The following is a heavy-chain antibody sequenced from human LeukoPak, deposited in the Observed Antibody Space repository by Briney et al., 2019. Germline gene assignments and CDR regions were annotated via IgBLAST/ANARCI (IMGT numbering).Heavy chain of an antibody. CDR1: GYTFSNYE. CDR2: ISSSGSTI. J-gene: IGHJ4*02. D-gene: IGHD6-19*01. Sequence: PGGSLRLSCAHSGYTFSNYEMNWVREAPGQGLEWISYISSSGSTIYYADSVKGRFTISRDNAKNSLFLQMNSLRAEDTAVYYCTRGASSGWYATYYFEYWGQGTLVTVSS. CDR3: TRGASSGWYATYYFEY. V-gene: IGHV3-48*03.